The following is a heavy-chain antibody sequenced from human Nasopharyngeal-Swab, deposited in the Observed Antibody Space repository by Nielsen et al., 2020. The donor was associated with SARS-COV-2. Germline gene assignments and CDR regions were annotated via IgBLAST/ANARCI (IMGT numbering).Heavy chain of an antibody. D-gene: IGHD5-24*01. CDR3: ARGGWLQLPYYYGMDV. V-gene: IGHV1-2*06. J-gene: IGHJ6*02. CDR2: INPNSGGT. CDR1: GYTFTGYY. Sequence: ASLKVSCKASGYTFTGYYMHWVRQAPGQGLEWMGRINPNSGGTNYAQKFQGRVNMTRDTSISTAYMELRSLRSDDTAVYYCARGGWLQLPYYYGMDVWGQGTTVTVSS.